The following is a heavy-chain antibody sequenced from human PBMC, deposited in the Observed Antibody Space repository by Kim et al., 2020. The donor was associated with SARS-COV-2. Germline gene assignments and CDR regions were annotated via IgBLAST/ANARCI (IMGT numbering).Heavy chain of an antibody. D-gene: IGHD2-2*01. V-gene: IGHV3-9*01. J-gene: IGHJ6*02. CDR1: GFTFDDYA. CDR3: TKDIWYQLPTFDGFGMDV. CDR2: ISWNSGSI. Sequence: GGSLRLSCAASGFTFDDYAMHWVRQAPGKGLEWVSGISWNSGSIGYADSVKGRFTISRDNAKNSLYLQMNSLRAEDTALYYCTKDIWYQLPTFDGFGMDVWGQGPTVTVSS.